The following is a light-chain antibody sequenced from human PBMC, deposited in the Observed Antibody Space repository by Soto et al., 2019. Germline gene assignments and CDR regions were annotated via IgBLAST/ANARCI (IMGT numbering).Light chain of an antibody. CDR2: EVT. CDR1: SSDVGGYKY. CDR3: SSYTRDSIPA. Sequence: QSAPTQPASVSGSPGQSITISCTGTSSDVGGYKYVSWYQQHPGKAPKLIIYEVTNRPSGVSHRFSGSKSGNTASLTISGLQDEDEADYHCSSYTRDSIPAFGTGTKLTVL. J-gene: IGLJ1*01. V-gene: IGLV2-14*01.